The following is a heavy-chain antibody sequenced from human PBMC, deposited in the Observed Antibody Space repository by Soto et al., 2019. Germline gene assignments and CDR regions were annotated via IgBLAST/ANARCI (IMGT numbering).Heavy chain of an antibody. J-gene: IGHJ6*03. CDR1: GGSISSYY. CDR3: ARGGSAMVDYYYYYMYV. Sequence: QVQLQESGPGLVKPSETLSLTCTVSGGSISSYYWSWIRQPPGKGLEWIGYIYYSGSTNYNPSLKSRVTIAVDKSKNQFSLKLSSVTAAATAVYYCARGGSAMVDYYYYYMYVWGKGTTVTVSS. V-gene: IGHV4-59*01. D-gene: IGHD5-18*01. CDR2: IYYSGST.